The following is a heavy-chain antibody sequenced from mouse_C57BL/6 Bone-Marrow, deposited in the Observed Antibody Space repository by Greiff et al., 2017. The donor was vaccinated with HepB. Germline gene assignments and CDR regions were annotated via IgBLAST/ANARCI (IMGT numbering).Heavy chain of an antibody. J-gene: IGHJ2*01. Sequence: QVQLKQPGAELVKPGASVKLSCKASGYTFTSYWMQWVKQRPGQGLEWIGEIDPSDSYTNYNQKFKGKATLTVDTSSSTAYMQLSSLTSEDSAVYYCARERQLRLRYYFDYWGQGTTLTVSS. V-gene: IGHV1-50*01. CDR1: GYTFTSYW. CDR3: ARERQLRLRYYFDY. CDR2: IDPSDSYT. D-gene: IGHD3-2*02.